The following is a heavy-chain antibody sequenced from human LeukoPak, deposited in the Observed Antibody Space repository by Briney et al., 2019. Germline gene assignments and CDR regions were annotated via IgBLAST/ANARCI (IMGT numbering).Heavy chain of an antibody. J-gene: IGHJ6*03. Sequence: SETLSLTCAVYGGSFSGYYWSWIRQPPGKGLEWIGEINHSGSTNYNPSLKSRVTISVDTSKNQFSLKLSSVTAADTAVYYCARGQRGAYYYYMDVWGKGTTVTVPS. V-gene: IGHV4-34*01. CDR3: ARGQRGAYYYYMDV. CDR2: INHSGST. CDR1: GGSFSGYY. D-gene: IGHD3-16*01.